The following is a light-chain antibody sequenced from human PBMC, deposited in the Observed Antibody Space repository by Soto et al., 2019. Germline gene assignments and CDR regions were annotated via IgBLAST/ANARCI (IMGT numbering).Light chain of an antibody. CDR3: QQYHRYST. V-gene: IGKV1-5*01. CDR2: DVS. Sequence: DLQMTQSPSTLSASVVDRVTITCRASQSINAWLAWYQQKPGKAPKLLIYDVSTLDSGVPSRFSGSASGTEFTLTISSLESDDSATYYCQQYHRYSTFGQGTKVDIK. J-gene: IGKJ1*01. CDR1: QSINAW.